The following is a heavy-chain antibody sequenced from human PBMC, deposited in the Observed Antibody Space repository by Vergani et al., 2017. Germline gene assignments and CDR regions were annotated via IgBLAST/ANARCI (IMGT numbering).Heavy chain of an antibody. CDR1: GVSVTDYN. CDR2: LSTTGST. D-gene: IGHD6-25*01. J-gene: IGHJ4*02. CDR3: ARGNNKSDQSGYFRTVFDF. V-gene: IGHV4-4*09. Sequence: QAQLQESGPGLVKPSETLSLTCHVFGVSVTDYNCNWIRQAPGKGLEWIGSLSTTGSTHYNPSLQSRVTISRDTSKNQFSLRLNTVTAADPAVYFCARGNNKSDQSGYFRTVFDFWGQGTRVTVSS.